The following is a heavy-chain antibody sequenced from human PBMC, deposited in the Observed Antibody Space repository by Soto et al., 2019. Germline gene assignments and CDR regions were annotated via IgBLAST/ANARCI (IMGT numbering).Heavy chain of an antibody. J-gene: IGHJ5*02. D-gene: IGHD3-3*01. CDR2: ISSSGSTI. V-gene: IGHV3-48*03. CDR1: GFTFSSYE. Sequence: GGSLRLSCAASGFTFSSYEMNWVRQAPGKGLEWVSYISSSGSTIYYADSVKGRFTISRDNAKNSLYLQMNSLRAEDTAVYYCAREVGIFGVIGWFDPWGQGTLVTVSS. CDR3: AREVGIFGVIGWFDP.